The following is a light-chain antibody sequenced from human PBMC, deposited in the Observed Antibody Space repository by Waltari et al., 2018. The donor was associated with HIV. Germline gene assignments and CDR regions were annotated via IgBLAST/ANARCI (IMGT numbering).Light chain of an antibody. Sequence: QSVLTQPPSASGTPGQRVPIPCSASSSNLGSNTVTWYQQLPGTAPKPLIYSYNLRPAGVPDRFSGSKSGTSASLAISGLQSEDEADYYCAAWDDSLKGPIFGGGTKVTVL. CDR3: AAWDDSLKGPI. CDR2: SYN. J-gene: IGLJ2*01. CDR1: SSNLGSNT. V-gene: IGLV1-44*01.